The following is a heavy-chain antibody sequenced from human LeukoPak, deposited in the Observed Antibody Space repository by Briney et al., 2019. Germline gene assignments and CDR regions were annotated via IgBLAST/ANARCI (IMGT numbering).Heavy chain of an antibody. CDR3: ARGRFYYYGSGSWDY. J-gene: IGHJ4*02. CDR2: IYYNGDT. CDR1: GGSVSAYY. D-gene: IGHD3-10*01. V-gene: IGHV4-59*08. Sequence: PSETLSLTCTVSGGSVSAYYWAWNRQPPGKGLEWIGYIYYNGDTNYNPSLKSRVTISVDTSKNQFSLKLSSVTAADTAVYYCARGRFYYYGSGSWDYWGQGTLVTVSS.